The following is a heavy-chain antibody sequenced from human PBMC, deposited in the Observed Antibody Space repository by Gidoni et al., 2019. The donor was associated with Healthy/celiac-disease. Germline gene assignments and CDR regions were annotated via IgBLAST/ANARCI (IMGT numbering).Heavy chain of an antibody. J-gene: IGHJ4*02. CDR2: ISYDGGNK. Sequence: QVQLVESGGVVVQPGRCPRLSCAASGCTFSSYGMHWVRQAPGKWLGGVAVISYDGGNKYYADSVKGRFTISRDNSKNTLYLQMNSLRAENTAVYYCAKDRLMEYGDYVYWGQGTLVTVSS. CDR1: GCTFSSYG. V-gene: IGHV3-30*18. CDR3: AKDRLMEYGDYVY. D-gene: IGHD4-17*01.